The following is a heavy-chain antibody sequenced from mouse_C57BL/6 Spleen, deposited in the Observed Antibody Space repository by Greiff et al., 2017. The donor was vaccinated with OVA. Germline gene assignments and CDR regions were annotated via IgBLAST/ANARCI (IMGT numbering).Heavy chain of an antibody. D-gene: IGHD3-3*01. V-gene: IGHV3-6*01. J-gene: IGHJ3*01. Sequence: EVQLQESGPGLVKPSQSLSLTCSVTGYSITSGYYWNWIRQFPGNKLEWMGYISYDGSNNYNPSLKNRISITRDTSKNQFFLKLNSVTTEDTATYYCARGGGDEGFAYWGQGTLVTVSA. CDR1: GYSITSGYY. CDR2: ISYDGSN. CDR3: ARGGGDEGFAY.